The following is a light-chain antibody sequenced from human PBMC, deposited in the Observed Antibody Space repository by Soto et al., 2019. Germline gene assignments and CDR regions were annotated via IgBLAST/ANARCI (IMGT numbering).Light chain of an antibody. J-gene: IGKJ1*01. CDR2: GAS. CDR3: QQFRT. Sequence: SPSPLSAALGDRVTIACRASQGIGDTLAWYQQKPGQAPRLLIYGASSRATGIPDRFSGSGSGTDFTLTISRLEPEDFAVYYCQQFRTFGQGTKVDIK. V-gene: IGKV3-20*01. CDR1: QGIGDT.